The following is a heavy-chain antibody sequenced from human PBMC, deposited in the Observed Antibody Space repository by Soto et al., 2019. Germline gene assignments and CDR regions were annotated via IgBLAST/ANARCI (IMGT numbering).Heavy chain of an antibody. V-gene: IGHV3-23*01. CDR2: ISGSGDSI. J-gene: IGHJ4*02. CDR3: AKAVGPLAPSSRVFDC. D-gene: IGHD1-26*01. Sequence: GGSLRLSCAASGFTFSNSAMNWVRQAPGKGLEWVSIISGSGDSIYYADSVKGRFTISRDNSRNTVYLQMSSLRADDTAVYFCAKAVGPLAPSSRVFDCWGQGTLVTVSS. CDR1: GFTFSNSA.